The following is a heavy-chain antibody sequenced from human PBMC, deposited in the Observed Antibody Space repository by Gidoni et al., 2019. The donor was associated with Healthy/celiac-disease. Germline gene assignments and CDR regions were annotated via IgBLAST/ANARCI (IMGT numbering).Heavy chain of an antibody. CDR1: GFTVSSYA. J-gene: IGHJ4*02. D-gene: IGHD1-26*01. CDR2: ISGSGGST. CDR3: AKDRGTYSGSCFDY. V-gene: IGHV3-23*01. Sequence: EVQLLESGGGLVQPVGSLRLSRAASGFTVSSYAMCVVRQAPGKRLGCVSAISGSGGSTYYADSVKGRFTISRDNSKNTLYLQMNSLRAEDTAVYYCAKDRGTYSGSCFDYWGQGTLVTVSS.